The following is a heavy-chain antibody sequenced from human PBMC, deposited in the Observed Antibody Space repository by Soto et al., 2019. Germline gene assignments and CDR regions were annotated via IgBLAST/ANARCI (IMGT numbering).Heavy chain of an antibody. CDR3: ARAVDYYASGSFQGYYFDY. V-gene: IGHV1-18*01. Sequence: GASVKVSCKASGYTFTSYSISWVRQAPGQGLEWMGRISTYNGNTNYAQKLQGRVTMSTDTSTSTAYMELRSLRSDDTAMYYCARAVDYYASGSFQGYYFDYWGQGTLVTVSS. CDR1: GYTFTSYS. D-gene: IGHD3-10*01. J-gene: IGHJ4*02. CDR2: ISTYNGNT.